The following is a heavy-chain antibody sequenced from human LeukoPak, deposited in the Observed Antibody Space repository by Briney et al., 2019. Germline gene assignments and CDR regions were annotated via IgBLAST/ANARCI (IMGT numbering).Heavy chain of an antibody. CDR1: GFTFSSYG. CDR2: IWPDGSKK. V-gene: IGHV3-30*02. Sequence: QAGGSLRLSCAASGFTFSSYGMHWVRQAPGKGLEWVAFIWPDGSKKYYADSVKGRFAISQENSKNTVYLQMNDLRPEDTALYFCAKISSSAESNFDYWGQGTLLTVSS. D-gene: IGHD6-25*01. J-gene: IGHJ4*02. CDR3: AKISSSAESNFDY.